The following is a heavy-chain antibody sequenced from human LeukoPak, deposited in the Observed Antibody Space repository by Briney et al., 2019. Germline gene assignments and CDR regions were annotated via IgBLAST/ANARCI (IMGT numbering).Heavy chain of an antibody. V-gene: IGHV4-59*08. CDR1: GGSIRSYY. J-gene: IGHJ3*02. D-gene: IGHD6-13*01. Sequence: PSETLSLTCTVSGGSIRSYYWSWIRQPPGKGLEWIGYAYYSGSTNYNPSLKSRVTMSVDTSKSQFSPKLGSVTAADRAMYYCARHSSSWSDVFDIWGQGTMVTVSS. CDR2: AYYSGST. CDR3: ARHSSSWSDVFDI.